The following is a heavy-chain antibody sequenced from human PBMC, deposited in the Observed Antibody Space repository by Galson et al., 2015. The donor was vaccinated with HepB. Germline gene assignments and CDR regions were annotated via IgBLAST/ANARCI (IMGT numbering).Heavy chain of an antibody. J-gene: IGHJ4*02. V-gene: IGHV3-53*01. D-gene: IGHD2-21*01. CDR1: GFIVKSSY. CDR3: ASPFCIDSNCYPLWH. Sequence: SLRLSCAASGFIVKSSYMSWVRQAPGKGLQWVSTIYSGGHGYHTDSVKGRFSISRDTNKNTIFLQMNNLGADDTAVYYCASPFCIDSNCYPLWHWGQGTLVTVSS. CDR2: IYSGGHG.